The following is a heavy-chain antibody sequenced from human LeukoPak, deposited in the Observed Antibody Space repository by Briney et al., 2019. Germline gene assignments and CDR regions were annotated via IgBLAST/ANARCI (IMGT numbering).Heavy chain of an antibody. CDR2: IIPIFGTA. CDR1: GGTFSSYA. Sequence: ASVTVSCKASGGTFSSYAISWVRQAPGQGLEWMGGIIPIFGTANYAQKFQGRVTITADESTSTAYMELSSLRSEDTAVYYCARVERCSSTSCYTDIDYWGQGTLVTVSS. CDR3: ARVERCSSTSCYTDIDY. D-gene: IGHD2-2*02. J-gene: IGHJ4*02. V-gene: IGHV1-69*13.